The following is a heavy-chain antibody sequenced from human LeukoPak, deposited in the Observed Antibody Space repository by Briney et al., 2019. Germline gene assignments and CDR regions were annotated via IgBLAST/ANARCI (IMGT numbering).Heavy chain of an antibody. Sequence: SETLSLTCTVSGGSISNSRYYWAWIRQPPGLGLEWIGSVYYNGRTYYNPSLKSRLAISGDTSKNQFSLNLSSVTAADTAVYYCARLALYSSDLFVYWGQGTLVTVSS. D-gene: IGHD5-18*01. V-gene: IGHV4-39*01. CDR2: VYYNGRT. J-gene: IGHJ4*02. CDR3: ARLALYSSDLFVY. CDR1: GGSISNSRYY.